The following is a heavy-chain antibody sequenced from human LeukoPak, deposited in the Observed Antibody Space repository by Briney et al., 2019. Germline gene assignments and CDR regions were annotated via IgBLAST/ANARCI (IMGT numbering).Heavy chain of an antibody. CDR2: NSGSGQST. J-gene: IGHJ4*02. CDR3: AKGGTSTGWFNKVFDS. Sequence: PGGSLRLSCSASGFIFNNYAMNWVRQAPGKGLEWVSGNSGSGQSTYYADSVKGRFTISRDNSNNTLYLEMSSLRVDDTAVYYCAKGGTSTGWFNKVFDSWGQGTLVTVSS. V-gene: IGHV3-23*01. CDR1: GFIFNNYA. D-gene: IGHD3-3*02.